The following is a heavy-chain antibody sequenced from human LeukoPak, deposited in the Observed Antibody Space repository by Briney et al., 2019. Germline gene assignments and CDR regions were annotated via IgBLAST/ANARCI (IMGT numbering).Heavy chain of an antibody. Sequence: GGSLRLSCAASGFTFSSYSMNWVRQAPGKGLEWVSYISSSSSTIYYADSVKGRFTISRDNAKNSLYLQMNSLRAEDTAVYYCARAGIAAAGTEYYFDYWGQGTLVTVSS. J-gene: IGHJ4*02. CDR3: ARAGIAAAGTEYYFDY. CDR2: ISSSSSTI. CDR1: GFTFSSYS. V-gene: IGHV3-48*04. D-gene: IGHD6-13*01.